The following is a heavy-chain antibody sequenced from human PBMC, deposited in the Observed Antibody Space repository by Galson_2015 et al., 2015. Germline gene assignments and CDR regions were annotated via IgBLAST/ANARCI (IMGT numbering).Heavy chain of an antibody. V-gene: IGHV4-39*01. CDR2: IYYSGGT. CDR1: GGSISSSSYY. CDR3: ARRRGSGYDAFDI. D-gene: IGHD3-22*01. J-gene: IGHJ3*02. Sequence: SETLSLTCTVSGGSISSSSYYWGWIRQPPGKGLEWIGSIYYSGGTYYNPSLKSRVTISVDTSKNQFSLRLSSVTAADTAVYYCARRRGSGYDAFDIWGQGQWSPSLQ.